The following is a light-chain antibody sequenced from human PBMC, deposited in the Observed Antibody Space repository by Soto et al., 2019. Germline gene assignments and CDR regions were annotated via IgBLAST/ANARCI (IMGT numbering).Light chain of an antibody. J-gene: IGLJ3*02. V-gene: IGLV1-47*02. Sequence: QPVLTQPPSASGTPGQRVTISCSGSSSNIGSNSVYWYQQFPGTAPKLLTYSNNQRPSGVPDRFSGSKSGTSASLAISGLRSEDEADYYCAAWDDSLSGWVFGGGTKLTVL. CDR2: SNN. CDR1: SSNIGSNS. CDR3: AAWDDSLSGWV.